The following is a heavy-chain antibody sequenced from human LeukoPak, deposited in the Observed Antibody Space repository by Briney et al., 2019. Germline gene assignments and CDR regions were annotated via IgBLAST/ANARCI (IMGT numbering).Heavy chain of an antibody. D-gene: IGHD6-19*01. CDR1: GFAFSIYA. V-gene: IGHV3-23*01. Sequence: GGSLRLSCAASGFAFSIYAMSWVRQAPGRGLEWVSATSCSGGYTYYADSVKGRFTISRDNSKNTLYLQMNSLRAEDTAVYYCAKRSAESSGWFTDWGQGTLVTVSS. J-gene: IGHJ4*02. CDR2: TSCSGGYT. CDR3: AKRSAESSGWFTD.